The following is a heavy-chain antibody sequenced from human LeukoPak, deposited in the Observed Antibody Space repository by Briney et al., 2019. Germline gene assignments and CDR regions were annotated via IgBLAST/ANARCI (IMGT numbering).Heavy chain of an antibody. J-gene: IGHJ3*02. CDR3: ARAGFYGSGVFDI. CDR2: IIPIFGTA. D-gene: IGHD3-10*01. CDR1: GGTFSSYA. V-gene: IGHV1-69*06. Sequence: GASVKVSCKASGGTFSSYAISWVRQAPGQGLEWMGGIIPIFGTANYAQKFQGRVTITADKSTSTAYMELSSLRSEDTAVYYCARAGFYGSGVFDIWGQGTMVTVSS.